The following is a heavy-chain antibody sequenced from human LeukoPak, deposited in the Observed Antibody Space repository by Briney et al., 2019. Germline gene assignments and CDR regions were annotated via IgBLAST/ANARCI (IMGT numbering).Heavy chain of an antibody. D-gene: IGHD3-22*01. CDR3: AKDPDYYDSSGNDY. J-gene: IGHJ4*02. CDR1: GFTFSSYG. Sequence: GGSLRLSCAASGFTFSSYGMSWVRQAPGKGVEWVSAISGSGGSTYYADSVKGRFTISRDNSKNTLYLQMNSLRAEDTAVYYCAKDPDYYDSSGNDYWGQGTLVTVSS. CDR2: ISGSGGST. V-gene: IGHV3-23*01.